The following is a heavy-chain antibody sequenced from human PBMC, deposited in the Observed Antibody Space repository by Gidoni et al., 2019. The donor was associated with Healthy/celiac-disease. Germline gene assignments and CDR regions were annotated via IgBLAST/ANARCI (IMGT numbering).Heavy chain of an antibody. J-gene: IGHJ6*03. CDR2: ISSSSSYI. V-gene: IGHV3-21*01. CDR3: ARGVEIATDYYYYMDV. CDR1: GFTFSSYS. D-gene: IGHD3-10*01. Sequence: EVQLVESGGGLVKPGGSLRLSCAASGFTFSSYSMNWVRQAPGKGLEWVSSISSSSSYIYYADSVKGRFTISRDNAKNSLYLQMNSLRAEDTAVYYCARGVEIATDYYYYMDVWGKGTTVTVSS.